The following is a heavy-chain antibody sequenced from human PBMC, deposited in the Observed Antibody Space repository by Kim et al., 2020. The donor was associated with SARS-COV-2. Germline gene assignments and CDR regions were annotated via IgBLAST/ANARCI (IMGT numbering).Heavy chain of an antibody. D-gene: IGHD6-13*01. J-gene: IGHJ4*02. Sequence: GDSTADADSVKGRFTISRDNSKNTLYLTMSSLSAEDTAIYYCANPRQPDYWGQGTLVTVSS. CDR3: ANPRQPDY. CDR2: GDST. V-gene: IGHV3-23*01.